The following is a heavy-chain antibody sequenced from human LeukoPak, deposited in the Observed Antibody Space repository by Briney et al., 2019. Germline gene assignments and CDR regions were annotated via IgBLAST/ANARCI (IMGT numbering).Heavy chain of an antibody. D-gene: IGHD3-16*01. CDR2: IDWDDDK. CDR1: GFSLSTRGMC. J-gene: IGHJ5*02. CDR3: ARSAGGGWFDP. V-gene: IGHV2-70*11. Sequence: RESGPALVRPTQTLTLTCTFSGFSLSTRGMCVSWIRQPPGKALEWLSRIDWDDDKYYSTSLKTRLTISKDTSKNQVVLTMTNMDPVDTATYYCARSAGGGWFDPWGQGTLVTVSS.